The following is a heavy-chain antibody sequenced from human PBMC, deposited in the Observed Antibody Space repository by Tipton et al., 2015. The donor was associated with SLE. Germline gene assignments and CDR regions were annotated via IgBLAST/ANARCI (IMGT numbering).Heavy chain of an antibody. CDR1: GYSISSGYY. CDR3: AREIAVAGHGY. V-gene: IGHV4-38-2*02. D-gene: IGHD6-19*01. CDR2: IYHSGST. Sequence: TLSLTCTVSGYSISSGYYWGWIRQPPGKGLEWIGSIYHSGSTYYNPSLKSRVTISVDTSKNQFSLKLSSVTAADTAVYYCAREIAVAGHGYWGQGTLVTVSS. J-gene: IGHJ4*02.